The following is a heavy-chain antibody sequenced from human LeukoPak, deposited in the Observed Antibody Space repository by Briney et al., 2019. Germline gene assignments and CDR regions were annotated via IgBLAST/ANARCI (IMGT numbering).Heavy chain of an antibody. CDR1: GFSFSTYN. V-gene: IGHV3-21*01. Sequence: GGSPRLSCAASGFSFSTYNMNWVRQAPGQRLELVSSITSGSSYIYYADSVKSRFTISRDNAKSSLYLQMDSLRAEDTAVYYCARDPYSGNYGAYYYYYMDVWGKGTTVTISS. CDR3: ARDPYSGNYGAYYYYYMDV. CDR2: ITSGSSYI. D-gene: IGHD1-26*01. J-gene: IGHJ6*03.